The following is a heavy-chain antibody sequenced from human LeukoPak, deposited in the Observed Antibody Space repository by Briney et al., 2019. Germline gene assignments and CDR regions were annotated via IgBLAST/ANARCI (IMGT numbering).Heavy chain of an antibody. CDR2: ISSSSSTI. CDR1: GFTFSSYS. D-gene: IGHD3-10*01. Sequence: GGSLRLSCAASGFTFSSYSMNWVRQAPGKGLEWVSYISSSSSTIYYADSVKGRFTISRDNAKNSLYLQMNSLRDEDTAVYYCAKVFEVRGARRPKDYWGQGTLVIVSS. V-gene: IGHV3-48*02. J-gene: IGHJ4*02. CDR3: AKVFEVRGARRPKDY.